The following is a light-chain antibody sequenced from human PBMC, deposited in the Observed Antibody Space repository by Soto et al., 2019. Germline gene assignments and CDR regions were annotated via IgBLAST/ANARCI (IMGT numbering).Light chain of an antibody. CDR3: NSYTTSNTRQIV. CDR2: DVS. J-gene: IGLJ1*01. CDR1: SSDVGGYNY. Sequence: QSVLTQPASVSGSPGQSITISCTGTSSDVGGYNYVSWYQQHPGKAPKFMIYDVSNRPSGVSTRFSGSKSGNTASLTISGRQAEDEADYYCNSYTTSNTRQIVFGTGTKVTVL. V-gene: IGLV2-14*01.